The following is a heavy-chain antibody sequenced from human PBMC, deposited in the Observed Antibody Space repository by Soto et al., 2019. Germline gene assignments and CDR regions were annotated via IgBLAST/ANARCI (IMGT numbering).Heavy chain of an antibody. D-gene: IGHD3-3*01. CDR2: MNPYSGDT. V-gene: IGHV1-8*01. CDR3: ARGKNHDFWTGPSRGMDV. CDR1: GYTFTNYD. J-gene: IGHJ6*02. Sequence: GASVKVSCKASGYTFTNYDINWVRQATGQGLEWMGWMNPYSGDTGYEQKFQGRVTLTRDTSITTAYMELSSLRSDDTAVYYCARGKNHDFWTGPSRGMDVWGQGTTVTVSS.